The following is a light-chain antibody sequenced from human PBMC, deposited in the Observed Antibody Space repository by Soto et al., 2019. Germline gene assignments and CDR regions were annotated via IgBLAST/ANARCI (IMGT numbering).Light chain of an antibody. Sequence: EQVMTQSPATPSLSPGERATLPFKASQSVSSNLAWYQQKPGQAPRLLIYGASTRATGIPARFSGSGSGTEFTLTISSLQSEDFAVYYCQQYNNWPPITFGQGTRLEI. V-gene: IGKV3-15*01. CDR3: QQYNNWPPIT. CDR2: GAS. J-gene: IGKJ5*01. CDR1: QSVSSN.